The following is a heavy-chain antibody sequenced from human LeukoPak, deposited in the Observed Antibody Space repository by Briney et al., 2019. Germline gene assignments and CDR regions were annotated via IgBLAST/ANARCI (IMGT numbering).Heavy chain of an antibody. V-gene: IGHV1-69*04. CDR2: IIPILGIV. Sequence: ASVKVSCKASGGTFSSYAISWVRQAPGQGLEWMGRIIPILGIVNYAQRFQGSVSITADKSTTTVFMELSSLRSEDTAVYFCAVGYSSSWSYDAFDIWGQGTMVTVSS. CDR1: GGTFSSYA. J-gene: IGHJ3*02. D-gene: IGHD6-13*01. CDR3: AVGYSSSWSYDAFDI.